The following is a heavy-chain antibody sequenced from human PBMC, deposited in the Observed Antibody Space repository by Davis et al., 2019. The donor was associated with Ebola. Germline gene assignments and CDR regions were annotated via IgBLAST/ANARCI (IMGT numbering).Heavy chain of an antibody. Sequence: PSETLSLTCSVSGDSIGSYYWSWIRQPAGKGLEWIGRIYSSGSTNYNPSFKSRFTISVDTSNNQFSLKVTSLTAADTAVYYCAPNRSSTAGFDSWGQGTLVTVSS. CDR1: GDSIGSYY. CDR3: APNRSSTAGFDS. J-gene: IGHJ4*02. CDR2: IYSSGST. D-gene: IGHD2/OR15-2a*01. V-gene: IGHV4-4*07.